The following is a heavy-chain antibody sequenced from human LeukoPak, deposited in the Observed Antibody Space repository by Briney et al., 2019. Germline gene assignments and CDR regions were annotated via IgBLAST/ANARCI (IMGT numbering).Heavy chain of an antibody. J-gene: IGHJ5*02. Sequence: ASVKVSCKASGYTFTGYYMHWVRQAPGQGLEWMGRINPNSGGTNYAQKFQGRVTMTRDTSISTAYMELSRLRSDDTAVYYCARARMIYDGNSGASWFDPWGQGTLVTVSS. CDR1: GYTFTGYY. V-gene: IGHV1-2*06. CDR3: ARARMIYDGNSGASWFDP. CDR2: INPNSGGT. D-gene: IGHD4-23*01.